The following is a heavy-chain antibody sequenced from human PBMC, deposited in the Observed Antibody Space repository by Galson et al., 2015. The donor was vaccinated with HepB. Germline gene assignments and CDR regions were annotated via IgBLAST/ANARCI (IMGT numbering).Heavy chain of an antibody. Sequence: SVKVSCKASGYTFTSYDINWVRQATGQGLEWMGWMNPNSGNTGYAQKFQSRVTMTRNTSISTAYMELSSLRSEDTAVYYCAATDLGYCSSTSCHDAFDIWGQGTMVTVSS. D-gene: IGHD2-2*01. CDR2: MNPNSGNT. J-gene: IGHJ3*02. CDR1: GYTFTSYD. CDR3: AATDLGYCSSTSCHDAFDI. V-gene: IGHV1-8*01.